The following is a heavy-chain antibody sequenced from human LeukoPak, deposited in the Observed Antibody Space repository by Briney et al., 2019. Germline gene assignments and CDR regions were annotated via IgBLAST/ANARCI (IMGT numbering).Heavy chain of an antibody. J-gene: IGHJ4*02. CDR2: FNSDGSST. V-gene: IGHV3-74*01. Sequence: GGSLRLSCAASGFTFSTYWVHWVRQAPGKGLVWVSHFNSDGSSTSYADSVKGRFTISRDNAKNTLYLQMNSLRVEDTAVYYCARGRYYFDYWGQGTLVTVSS. CDR3: ARGRYYFDY. CDR1: GFTFSTYW. D-gene: IGHD4-17*01.